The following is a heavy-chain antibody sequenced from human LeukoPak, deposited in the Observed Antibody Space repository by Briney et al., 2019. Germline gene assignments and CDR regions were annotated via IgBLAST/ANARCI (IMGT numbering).Heavy chain of an antibody. V-gene: IGHV1-69*05. Sequence: SVRVSCKASGGTFSSYAISWVRQAPGQGPEWMGGIIPIFGTANYAQKFQGRVTITTDESTSTAYMELSSLRSEDTAVYYCASQTDYSGYHFYYYYMDVWGKGTTVTVSS. D-gene: IGHD5-12*01. CDR3: ASQTDYSGYHFYYYYMDV. CDR1: GGTFSSYA. J-gene: IGHJ6*03. CDR2: IIPIFGTA.